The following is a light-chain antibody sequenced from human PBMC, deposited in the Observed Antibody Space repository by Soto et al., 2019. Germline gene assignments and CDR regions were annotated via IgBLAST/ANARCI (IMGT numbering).Light chain of an antibody. CDR2: DAS. V-gene: IGKV3-11*01. Sequence: ELVLTQSTYTLSLSPGEMATLPCRASQGVRSYLAWYQQKPGQATRLLIYDASSRATGIPAMFSVIGSETEFTLTIMSLKSEDFAVYFCQQYNNWPSFGQGTRLNIK. J-gene: IGKJ5*01. CDR3: QQYNNWPS. CDR1: QGVRSY.